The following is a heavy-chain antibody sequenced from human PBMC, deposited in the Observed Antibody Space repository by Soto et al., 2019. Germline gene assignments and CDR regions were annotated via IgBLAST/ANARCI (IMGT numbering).Heavy chain of an antibody. V-gene: IGHV1-69*02. CDR2: IIPILGIA. Sequence: QVQLVQSGAEVKKPGSSVKVSCKASGGTFSSYTISWVRQAPGQGLEWMGRIIPILGIANYAQKFQGRVTITADKSTTPAYMELSSLRSEDTAVYYCARCLGYCSGGSCQPDYWGQGTLVTVSS. CDR1: GGTFSSYT. CDR3: ARCLGYCSGGSCQPDY. J-gene: IGHJ4*02. D-gene: IGHD2-15*01.